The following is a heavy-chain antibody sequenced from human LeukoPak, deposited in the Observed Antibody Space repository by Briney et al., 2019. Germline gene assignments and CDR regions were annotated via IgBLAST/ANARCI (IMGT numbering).Heavy chain of an antibody. Sequence: GGSLRLPCAASGFTFSSYAMSWVRQAPGKGLEWVSAISGSGGSTYYADSVKGRFTISRDNSKNTLYLQMNSLRAEDTAVYYCAKGYCSSTSCYARFDYWGQGTLVTVSS. CDR1: GFTFSSYA. V-gene: IGHV3-23*01. D-gene: IGHD2-2*01. CDR2: ISGSGGST. J-gene: IGHJ4*02. CDR3: AKGYCSSTSCYARFDY.